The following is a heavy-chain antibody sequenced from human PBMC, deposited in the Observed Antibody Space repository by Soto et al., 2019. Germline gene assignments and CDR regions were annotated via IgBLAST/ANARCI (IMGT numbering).Heavy chain of an antibody. CDR1: GYSFTSYW. Sequence: PGESLKISCKGSGYSFTSYWIGWVRQMPGKGLEWTGIIYPGDSDTRYSPSFQGQVTISADKSISTAYLQWSSLKASDTAMYYCARIKGGFLYYYYGMDVWGQGTTVTVSS. CDR2: IYPGDSDT. D-gene: IGHD5-12*01. V-gene: IGHV5-51*01. J-gene: IGHJ6*02. CDR3: ARIKGGFLYYYYGMDV.